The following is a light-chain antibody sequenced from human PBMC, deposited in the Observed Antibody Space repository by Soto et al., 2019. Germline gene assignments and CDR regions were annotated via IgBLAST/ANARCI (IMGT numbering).Light chain of an antibody. CDR3: HPRYSTPDT. Sequence: DIQMTQSRSSLSTSVGGEGTSTCRASQTIMTYLNWYQRKPGKPARLLIYAASSLQSGVPSRFSRSGSGTDFTLTISSLQPEDFATYYCHPRYSTPDTVGPGTRLEIK. J-gene: IGKJ5*01. CDR2: AAS. V-gene: IGKV1-39*01. CDR1: QTIMTY.